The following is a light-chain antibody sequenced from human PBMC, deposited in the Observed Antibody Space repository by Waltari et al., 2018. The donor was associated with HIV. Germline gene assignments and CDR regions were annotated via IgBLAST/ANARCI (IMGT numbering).Light chain of an antibody. CDR1: DIGSKG. CDR2: YDS. Sequence: SYVLTQPPSVSVAPGKTARITCEGDDIGSKGVHWYQQKSGQAPMLVIYYDSGRPSGFPARFSGSNSGNTATLTISRVEAGDEADYYCQVWSSSRDHPYVFGTATKVTVL. CDR3: QVWSSSRDHPYV. J-gene: IGLJ1*01. V-gene: IGLV3-21*04.